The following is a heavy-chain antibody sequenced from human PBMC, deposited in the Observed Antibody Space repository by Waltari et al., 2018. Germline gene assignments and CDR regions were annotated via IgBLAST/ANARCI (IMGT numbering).Heavy chain of an antibody. CDR3: ARGGGSYHYFDY. J-gene: IGHJ4*02. Sequence: EVQLVESGGGLIQPGGSLRLSCAASGFTVSSNYMSWVRQAPGKGLEGVSVILSGGSTYYADSVKGRFTISRDNSKNPLYLQMNSLGAEDTAVYYCARGGGSYHYFDYWGQGTLVTVSS. V-gene: IGHV3-53*01. CDR1: GFTVSSNY. CDR2: ILSGGST. D-gene: IGHD1-26*01.